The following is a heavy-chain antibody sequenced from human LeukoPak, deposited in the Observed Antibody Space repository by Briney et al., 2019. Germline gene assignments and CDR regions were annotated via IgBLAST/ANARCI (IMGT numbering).Heavy chain of an antibody. CDR3: ARVVGAPYYFDH. J-gene: IGHJ4*02. CDR1: GGSISSYY. Sequence: SETLSLTCTVSGGSISSYYWSWIRQPPGKGLEWIGYIYYSGSTNYNPSLKSRVTISVDTSKNQFSLKLSSVTAADTAVYYCARVVGAPYYFDHWGQGTLVTVSS. V-gene: IGHV4-59*01. D-gene: IGHD1-26*01. CDR2: IYYSGST.